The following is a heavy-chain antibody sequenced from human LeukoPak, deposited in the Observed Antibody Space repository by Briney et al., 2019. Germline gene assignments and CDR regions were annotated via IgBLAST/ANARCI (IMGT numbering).Heavy chain of an antibody. CDR2: INHSGST. CDR1: GGSFSGYY. D-gene: IGHD1-7*01. J-gene: IGHJ4*02. V-gene: IGHV4-34*01. CDR3: ARISGFYNWNYGMDY. Sequence: PSETLSLTCAVYGGSFSGYYWSWIRQPPGKGLEWIGEINHSGSTNYNPSLKSRVTISVDTSKNQFSLKLSSVTAADTAVYYCARISGFYNWNYGMDYWGQGTLVTVSS.